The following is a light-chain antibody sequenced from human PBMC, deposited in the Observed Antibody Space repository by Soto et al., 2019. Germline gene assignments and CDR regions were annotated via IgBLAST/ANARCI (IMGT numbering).Light chain of an antibody. Sequence: QSALTQPPSASGSPGQSVTISCTGTTSDIGAYNYVSWYQQLPGTAPKLLIYDNSNRPSGVPDRFSGSKSGTSASLAITGLQAEDGTDYYCQSYDSRLSAVVFGGGTKLTVL. CDR1: TSDIGAYNY. CDR2: DNS. V-gene: IGLV1-40*01. CDR3: QSYDSRLSAVV. J-gene: IGLJ2*01.